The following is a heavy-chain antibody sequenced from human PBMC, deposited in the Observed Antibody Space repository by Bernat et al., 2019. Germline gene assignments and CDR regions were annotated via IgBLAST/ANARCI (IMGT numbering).Heavy chain of an antibody. CDR2: VSFDGNHK. V-gene: IGHV3-30*03. CDR3: AVLTTVTTFAYFDY. Sequence: QVQLVESGGGVVQPGRSLSLSCAASGFTFSSYGMHWVRQAPGKGPEWVAVVSFDGNHKYYAESVRGRFIISRDNSKNTLYLQMSSLRSEDTAVYYCAVLTTVTTFAYFDYWGQGTLVTVSS. J-gene: IGHJ4*02. D-gene: IGHD4-17*01. CDR1: GFTFSSYG.